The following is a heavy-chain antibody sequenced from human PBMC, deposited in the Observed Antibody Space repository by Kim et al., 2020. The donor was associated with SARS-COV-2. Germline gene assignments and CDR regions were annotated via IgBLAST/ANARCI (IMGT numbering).Heavy chain of an antibody. CDR3: AKSQYYDFWSGTYDY. J-gene: IGHJ4*02. CDR1: GFTFSSYG. Sequence: GGSLRLSCAASGFTFSSYGMHWVRQAPGKGLEWVAVISYDGSNKYYADSVKGRFTISRDNSKNTLYLQMNSLRAEDTAVYYCAKSQYYDFWSGTYDYWGQGTLVTVSS. D-gene: IGHD3-3*01. CDR2: ISYDGSNK. V-gene: IGHV3-30*18.